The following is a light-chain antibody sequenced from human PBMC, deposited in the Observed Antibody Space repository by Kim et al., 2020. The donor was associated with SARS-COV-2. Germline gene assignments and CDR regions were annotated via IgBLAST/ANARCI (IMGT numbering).Light chain of an antibody. CDR3: QSYDSSLSGYV. J-gene: IGLJ1*01. CDR1: SSNIGAGYD. CDR2: GNN. V-gene: IGLV1-40*01. Sequence: QRVTISCTGSSSNIGAGYDVHWYQQLPETAPKLLIYGNNNRPSGVPDRFSGSKSGTSASLAITGLQAEDEADYYCQSYDSSLSGYVFGTGTKVTVL.